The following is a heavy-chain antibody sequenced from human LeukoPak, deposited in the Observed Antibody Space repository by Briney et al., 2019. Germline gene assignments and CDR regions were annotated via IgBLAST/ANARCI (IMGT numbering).Heavy chain of an antibody. J-gene: IGHJ4*02. D-gene: IGHD1-1*01. CDR1: GFTFSSYS. CDR2: ISSSSSYI. Sequence: KAGGSLRLSCAASGFTFSSYSMNWVRQAPGKGLEWVSSISSSSSYIYYADSVKGRFTISRDNSKNTLYLQMNSLRAEDTAVYYCAKDFFDASTTGTTPPWDYWGQGTLVTVSS. CDR3: AKDFFDASTTGTTPPWDY. V-gene: IGHV3-21*04.